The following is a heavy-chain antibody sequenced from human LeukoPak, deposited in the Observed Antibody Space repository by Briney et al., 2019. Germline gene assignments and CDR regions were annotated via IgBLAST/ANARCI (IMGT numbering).Heavy chain of an antibody. Sequence: ASVKVSCKASGYTFTSYDINWVRQATGQGLEWMGWMNPNSGNTGYAQKFQGRVTMTRNTSISTAYMELSSPRSDDTAVYCCARTGLRRSSLDPWGQGTLVTVSS. CDR3: ARTGLRRSSLDP. J-gene: IGHJ5*02. CDR1: GYTFTSYD. D-gene: IGHD5-12*01. V-gene: IGHV1-8*01. CDR2: MNPNSGNT.